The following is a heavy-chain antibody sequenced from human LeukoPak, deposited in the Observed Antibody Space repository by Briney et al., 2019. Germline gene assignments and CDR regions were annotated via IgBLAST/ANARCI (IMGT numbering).Heavy chain of an antibody. CDR1: GFIFDDYA. Sequence: PGGSLRLSCAASGFIFDDYAMHWVRQAPGKGLEWVSGISWNSGSTGYGDSVKGRFTISRDNAKNSLYLQINSLRAEDTALYYCAKDRRAVRHYYNDMDVWGQGTTVTVSS. CDR3: AKDRRAVRHYYNDMDV. CDR2: ISWNSGST. V-gene: IGHV3-9*01. J-gene: IGHJ6*02.